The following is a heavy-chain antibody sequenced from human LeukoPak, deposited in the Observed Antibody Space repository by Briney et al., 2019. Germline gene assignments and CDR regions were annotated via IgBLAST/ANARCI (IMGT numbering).Heavy chain of an antibody. CDR3: TRSIYCSSTNCQGY. V-gene: IGHV3-7*01. Sequence: GSLRLSCAASGFTFSSYWMSWVRQAPGKGLEWVANIKQDGSEKYYVDSVKGRFTISRDNAKNSLYLQMNSLRAEDTAIYYCTRSIYCSSTNCQGYWGQGTLVTVSS. CDR2: IKQDGSEK. J-gene: IGHJ4*02. CDR1: GFTFSSYW. D-gene: IGHD2-2*01.